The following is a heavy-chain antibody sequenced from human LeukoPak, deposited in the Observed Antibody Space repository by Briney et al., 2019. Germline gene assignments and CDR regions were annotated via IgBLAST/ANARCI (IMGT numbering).Heavy chain of an antibody. Sequence: GGSLRLSCAASGFTFSSYAMSWVRQAPGKGLEWVSAISGSGGSTYYADSVKGRFTISRDNSKNTLYLQMNSLRAEDTAVYYCAKDNPIRRHTLAAAEEYGMDVWGQGTTVTVSS. CDR2: ISGSGGST. V-gene: IGHV3-23*01. CDR1: GFTFSSYA. CDR3: AKDNPIRRHTLAAAEEYGMDV. J-gene: IGHJ6*02. D-gene: IGHD6-13*01.